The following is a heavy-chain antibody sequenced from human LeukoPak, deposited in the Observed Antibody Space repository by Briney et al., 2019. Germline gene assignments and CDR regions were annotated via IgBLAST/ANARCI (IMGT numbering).Heavy chain of an antibody. J-gene: IGHJ4*02. CDR1: GGTFSNHA. D-gene: IGHD2-2*01. CDR3: ARPRSIHWDVFDY. Sequence: ASVKVSCKASGGTFSNHAINWVRQAPGQGLEWMGSIIPFSGTTNYAQELQGRVTISADMSSSTAYMDLSSLRSDDTAVYYCARPRSIHWDVFDYWGQGTLVTVSS. V-gene: IGHV1-69*06. CDR2: IIPFSGTT.